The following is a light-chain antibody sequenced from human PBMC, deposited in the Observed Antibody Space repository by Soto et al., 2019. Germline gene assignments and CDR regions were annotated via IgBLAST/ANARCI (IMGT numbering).Light chain of an antibody. Sequence: QSVLTQPPSASGSPGQSVTISCTGTSSDIGVYNFVSWYQQHPGKAPKLILSEVNKRPAGVPDRFSGSKSGNTASLTVSGLQAEDEADYYCSSYTSSSTLVFGTGTKVTVL. J-gene: IGLJ1*01. CDR1: SSDIGVYNF. CDR3: SSYTSSSTLV. CDR2: EVN. V-gene: IGLV2-8*01.